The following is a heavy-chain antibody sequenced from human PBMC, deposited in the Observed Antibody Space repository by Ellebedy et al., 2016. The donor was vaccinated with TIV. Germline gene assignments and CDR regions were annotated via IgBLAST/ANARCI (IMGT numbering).Heavy chain of an antibody. D-gene: IGHD4-17*01. CDR3: ARVTTDYDDYAGGQSLYYFDY. CDR2: IWYDGSNK. V-gene: IGHV3-33*08. J-gene: IGHJ4*02. CDR1: GFTFSDYY. Sequence: GGSLRLSCAASGFTFSDYYMDWVRQAPGKGLEWVAVIWYDGSNKYYADSVKGRFTISRDNSKNTLYLQMNSLRAEDTAVYYCARVTTDYDDYAGGQSLYYFDYWGQGTLVTVSS.